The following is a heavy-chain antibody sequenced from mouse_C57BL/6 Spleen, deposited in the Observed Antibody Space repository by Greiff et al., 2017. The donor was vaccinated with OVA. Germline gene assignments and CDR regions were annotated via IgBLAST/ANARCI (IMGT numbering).Heavy chain of an antibody. CDR3: AREYYGSSYRFAY. CDR1: GFTFSSYT. Sequence: EVKLMESGGGLVKPGGSLKLSCAASGFTFSSYTMSWVRQTPEKRLEWVATISGGGGNTYYPDSVKGRFTISRDNAKNTLYLQMSSLRSEDTALYYCAREYYGSSYRFAYWGQGTLVTVSA. V-gene: IGHV5-9*01. CDR2: ISGGGGNT. D-gene: IGHD1-1*01. J-gene: IGHJ3*01.